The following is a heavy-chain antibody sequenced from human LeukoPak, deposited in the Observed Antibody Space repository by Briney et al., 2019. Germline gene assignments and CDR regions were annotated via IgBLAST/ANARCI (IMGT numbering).Heavy chain of an antibody. J-gene: IGHJ4*02. D-gene: IGHD3-16*01. Sequence: SQTLSLTCTVSGGSISSGDYYWGWVRQPPGKGLEWIESMSHSGHTYYNPSLKSRVTISIDTSKSQFSLRLSSVTAADTAVYYCARHGNYVFDYWGQGTLVTVSS. CDR2: MSHSGHT. V-gene: IGHV4-39*01. CDR1: GGSISSGDYY. CDR3: ARHGNYVFDY.